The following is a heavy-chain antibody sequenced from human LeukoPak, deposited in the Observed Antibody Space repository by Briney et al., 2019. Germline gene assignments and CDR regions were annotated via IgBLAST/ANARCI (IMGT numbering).Heavy chain of an antibody. D-gene: IGHD3-3*01. Sequence: KTSETLSLTCTVSGGSISSSSYYWGWIRQPPGKGLEWIGSIYYSGSTYYNPSLESRVTISVDTSKNQFSLKLSSVTAVDTAVYYCARTRVARFAFDIWGQGTMVIVSS. V-gene: IGHV4-39*07. CDR3: ARTRVARFAFDI. CDR1: GGSISSSSYY. CDR2: IYYSGST. J-gene: IGHJ3*02.